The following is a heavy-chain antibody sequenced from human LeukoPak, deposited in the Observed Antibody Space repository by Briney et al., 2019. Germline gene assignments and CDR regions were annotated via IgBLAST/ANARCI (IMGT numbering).Heavy chain of an antibody. CDR1: GGSISSYY. J-gene: IGHJ4*02. Sequence: SETLSLTCTVSGGSISSYYWSWIRQPPGKGLEWIGYIYYSGSTNYNPSLKSRVTISVDTSKNQFSLKLSSVTAADTGLFYCARFKGGTGFDYWGRGILVIVS. V-gene: IGHV4-59*08. CDR2: IYYSGST. CDR3: ARFKGGTGFDY. D-gene: IGHD1-26*01.